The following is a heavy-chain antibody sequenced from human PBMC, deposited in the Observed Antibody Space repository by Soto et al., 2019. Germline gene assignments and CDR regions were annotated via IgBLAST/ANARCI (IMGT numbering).Heavy chain of an antibody. Sequence: EVQLVESGGGLVQPGGSLRLSCAASGFSLSSYWMSWVRQAPGKGLEWVANMNQHGSESDYVGSVKGRFTFTRDNAKNSLYLQMNSLRAEDTAVYYCARLSTSAGRRDLACWGQGTLVTVSS. V-gene: IGHV3-7*01. J-gene: IGHJ4*02. CDR3: ARLSTSAGRRDLAC. CDR1: GFSLSSYW. CDR2: MNQHGSES.